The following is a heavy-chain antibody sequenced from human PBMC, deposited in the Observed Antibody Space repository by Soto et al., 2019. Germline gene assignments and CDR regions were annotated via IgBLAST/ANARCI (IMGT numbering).Heavy chain of an antibody. CDR3: AHCTLHDYGDYDPGTSHVFDS. CDR2: IYGDNDK. V-gene: IGHV2-5*02. CDR1: GFSLSNSGVG. Sequence: QITLKESGPSPVKPTXXXXXTCTFSGFSLSNSGVGVAWIRQPPGKALEWLALIYGDNDKRYSPSLKTRLTITKDTSKNQVVLTMTNMDPVDTATYYCAHCTLHDYGDYDPGTSHVFDSWGQGTLVTVSS. J-gene: IGHJ4*02. D-gene: IGHD4-17*01.